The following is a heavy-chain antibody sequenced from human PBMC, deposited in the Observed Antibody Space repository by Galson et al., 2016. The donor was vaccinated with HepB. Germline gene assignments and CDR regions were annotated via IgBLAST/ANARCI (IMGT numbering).Heavy chain of an antibody. CDR2: TYPADSDT. V-gene: IGHV5-51*01. D-gene: IGHD3-16*01. Sequence: QSGAEVKKPGESLKISCKASGYSFMYYWIGWVRQMPGKGLEWMGITYPADSDTRYSPSFQGQVTISADKSISTAYRQWSSRKASDTAMYYCARCQGRGDAFEIWGQGTMVTVSS. CDR3: ARCQGRGDAFEI. CDR1: GYSFMYYW. J-gene: IGHJ3*02.